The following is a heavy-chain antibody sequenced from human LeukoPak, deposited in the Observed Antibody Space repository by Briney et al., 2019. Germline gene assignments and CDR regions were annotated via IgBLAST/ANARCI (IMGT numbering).Heavy chain of an antibody. V-gene: IGHV3-48*03. J-gene: IGHJ4*02. CDR1: GFTFSSYA. CDR2: ISSSGSTK. CDR3: ARDVGFGGYSRGIFDY. D-gene: IGHD3-10*01. Sequence: GGSLRLSCAAPGFTFSSYAMSWVRQAPGKGLEWVSYISSSGSTKYYADSVKGRFTMSRDNANNSLYLQMNSLRAEDTAVYYCARDVGFGGYSRGIFDYWGQGTLVTVSS.